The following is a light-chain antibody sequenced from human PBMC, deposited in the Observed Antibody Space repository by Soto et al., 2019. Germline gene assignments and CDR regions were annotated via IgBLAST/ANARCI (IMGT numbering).Light chain of an antibody. V-gene: IGKV3-15*01. CDR2: GAS. CDR3: QQYNNWAPWT. CDR1: QSVSSN. Sequence: EIVMTQSPATLSVSPGERATLSCRASQSVSSNLAWYQQKPGQAPRLLIYGASTRATGIPARFSGSGSGTEFTLTISSLQSEDFAVYYCQQYNNWAPWTFGQGTKV. J-gene: IGKJ1*01.